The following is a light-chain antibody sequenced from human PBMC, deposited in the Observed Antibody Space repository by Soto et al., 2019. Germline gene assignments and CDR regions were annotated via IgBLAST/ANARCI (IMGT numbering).Light chain of an antibody. CDR2: YDS. J-gene: IGLJ1*01. CDR3: QVWDSSSDHPL. V-gene: IGLV3-21*04. CDR1: NIGSKS. Sequence: SSELTQPPSVSVAPGKTARITCGGNNIGSKSVHWYQQKPGQAPVLVIYYDSDRPSGIPERFSGSNSGNTATLTISRVEAGDEADYYCQVWDSSSDHPLFGTGTKLTVL.